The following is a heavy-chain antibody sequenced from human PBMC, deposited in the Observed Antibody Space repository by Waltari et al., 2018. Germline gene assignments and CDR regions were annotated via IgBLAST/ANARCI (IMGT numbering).Heavy chain of an antibody. CDR3: AKGRGSYYSAVDY. J-gene: IGHJ4*02. V-gene: IGHV3-30*02. CDR2: IRYDGSNK. D-gene: IGHD1-26*01. CDR1: GFTFSSYG. Sequence: QVQLVESGGGVVQPGGSLRLSCAASGFTFSSYGMPWVRQAPGKGLEWVAFIRYDGSNKYYADSVKGRVTISRDNSKNTLYLQMNSLRAEDTAVYYCAKGRGSYYSAVDYWGQGTLVTVSS.